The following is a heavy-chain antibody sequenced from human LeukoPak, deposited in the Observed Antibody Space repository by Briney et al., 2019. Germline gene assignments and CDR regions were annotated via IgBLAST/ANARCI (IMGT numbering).Heavy chain of an antibody. CDR3: GRGVLGYFDWLPYGREESFDY. Sequence: SVKVSCKASGGTFSSYAISWVRQAPGQGLEWMGRIIPIFDTANYAQKLQGSVTITTDKSKSTPYMELSRLISEDTPVYYCGRGVLGYFDWLPYGREESFDYWGQGTLVTVSS. V-gene: IGHV1-69*05. D-gene: IGHD3-9*01. J-gene: IGHJ4*02. CDR2: IIPIFDTA. CDR1: GGTFSSYA.